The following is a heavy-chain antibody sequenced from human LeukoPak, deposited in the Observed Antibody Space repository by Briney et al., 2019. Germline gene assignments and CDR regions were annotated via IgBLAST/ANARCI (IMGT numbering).Heavy chain of an antibody. J-gene: IGHJ6*02. CDR3: AKSHSMCSSTSCYVLGVYGMDV. CDR2: INPSGGST. Sequence: GASVKVSCKASGYTFTSYYMHWVRQAPGQGLEWMGIINPSGGSTSYAQRFQGRVTMTRDTSTSTVYMELSSLRAEDTAVYYCAKSHSMCSSTSCYVLGVYGMDVWGQGTTVTVSS. CDR1: GYTFTSYY. D-gene: IGHD2-2*01. V-gene: IGHV1-46*01.